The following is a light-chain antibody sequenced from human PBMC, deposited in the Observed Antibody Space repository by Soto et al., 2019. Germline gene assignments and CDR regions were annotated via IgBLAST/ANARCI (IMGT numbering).Light chain of an antibody. V-gene: IGLV1-47*01. CDR1: SSNIGDNR. J-gene: IGLJ1*01. CDR2: TNN. Sequence: QPVLTQPPSASGTPGQRVTISCSGSSSNIGDNRVYWYQQLPGTAPKLLIHTNNQRPSGVPDRFSGSKSGTSASLAISGLRSEDEADYFCAAWDDSLKAQVFGAGTKLTVL. CDR3: AAWDDSLKAQV.